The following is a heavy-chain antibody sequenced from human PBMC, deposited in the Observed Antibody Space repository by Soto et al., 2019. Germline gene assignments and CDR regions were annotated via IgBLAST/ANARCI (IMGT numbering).Heavy chain of an antibody. V-gene: IGHV1-2*02. CDR1: GYTFTGYY. Sequence: ASVKVSCKASGYTFTGYYVHWVREAPGQGLEWMGWINPETGGTSYAQKFQGRVTLSRDTSINTAYLELSRLRFDDAAVYFCARERYQVISDGMDVWGQGPRVTVSS. CDR3: ARERYQVISDGMDV. CDR2: INPETGGT. J-gene: IGHJ6*02. D-gene: IGHD2-2*01.